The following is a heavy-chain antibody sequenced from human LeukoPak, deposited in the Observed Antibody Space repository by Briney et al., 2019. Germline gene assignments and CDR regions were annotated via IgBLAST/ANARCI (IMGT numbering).Heavy chain of an antibody. V-gene: IGHV3-48*02. Sequence: GGSLRLSCAASGFTFSSYSMNWVRQAPGEGLEWVSYISSSSSTIYYADSVKGRFTISRDNAKNSLYLQMNSLRDEDTAVYYCARGACSTSCYLFDYWGQGTLVTVSS. CDR3: ARGACSTSCYLFDY. D-gene: IGHD2-2*01. CDR2: ISSSSSTI. J-gene: IGHJ4*02. CDR1: GFTFSSYS.